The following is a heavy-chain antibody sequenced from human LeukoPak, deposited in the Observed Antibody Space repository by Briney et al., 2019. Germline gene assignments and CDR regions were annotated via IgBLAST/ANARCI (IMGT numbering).Heavy chain of an antibody. V-gene: IGHV3-21*01. CDR3: AREHAYYDFWSGYPDY. D-gene: IGHD3-3*01. CDR1: GFTFSSYS. CDR2: ISSSSSYI. J-gene: IGHJ4*02. Sequence: PGGSLRLSCAASGFTFSSYSMNWVRQAPGKGLEWVSSISSSSSYIYYADSVKGRFTISRDNAKNSLYLQMNSLRAEDTAVYYCAREHAYYDFWSGYPDYWGQGTLVTVSS.